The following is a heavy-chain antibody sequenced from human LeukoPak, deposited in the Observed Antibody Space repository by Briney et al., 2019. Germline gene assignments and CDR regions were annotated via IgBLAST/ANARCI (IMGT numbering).Heavy chain of an antibody. Sequence: PSETLSLTCAVYGGSFSGYYWSWISQPPGKGLEWIGEINHSGSTNYNPSLKSRVTISVDTSKNQFSLKLSSVTAADTAVYYCARGSRRTYYYDSRKRAYFDYWGQGTLVTVSS. D-gene: IGHD3-22*01. CDR1: GGSFSGYY. CDR3: ARGSRRTYYYDSRKRAYFDY. J-gene: IGHJ4*02. CDR2: INHSGST. V-gene: IGHV4-34*01.